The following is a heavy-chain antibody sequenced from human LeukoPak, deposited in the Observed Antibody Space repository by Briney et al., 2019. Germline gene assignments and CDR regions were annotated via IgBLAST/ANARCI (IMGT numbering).Heavy chain of an antibody. CDR2: IDPSDSYT. D-gene: IGHD3-10*01. V-gene: IGHV5-10-1*01. Sequence: GESLRISCKGSGYSFTSYWISWVRQMPGKGLEWMGRIDPSDSYTNYSPSFQGHVTISADKSISTAYRQWSSPKASDTAMYCCARVTGSYYNVYWGQGTLVTVSS. CDR3: ARVTGSYYNVY. CDR1: GYSFTSYW. J-gene: IGHJ4*02.